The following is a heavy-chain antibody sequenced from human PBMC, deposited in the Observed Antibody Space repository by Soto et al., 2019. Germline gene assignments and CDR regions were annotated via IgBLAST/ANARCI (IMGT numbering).Heavy chain of an antibody. CDR1: GFTFTSFA. V-gene: IGHV3-23*01. J-gene: IGHJ4*02. CDR3: ANMPQVCTSVVCRHDGIDS. D-gene: IGHD2-2*01. CDR2: ISASGHST. Sequence: VQLLESGGGLVQPGQSLRLSCAASGFTFTSFAMSWVHQAPGKGPEWVSSISASGHSTYYADSVQGRFTIARDNSKSTMYLQMNTLRVEDTALYYCANMPQVCTSVVCRHDGIDSWGQRTLVTVSS.